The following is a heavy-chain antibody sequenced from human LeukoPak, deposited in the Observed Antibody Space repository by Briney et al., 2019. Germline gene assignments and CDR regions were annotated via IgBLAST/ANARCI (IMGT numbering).Heavy chain of an antibody. D-gene: IGHD3-3*01. J-gene: IGHJ3*01. V-gene: IGHV3-43D*03. CDR2: ISWDGVP. CDR1: GFTFDDYA. CDR3: VKSLWTYYTSVSCYAFDV. Sequence: PGGSLRLSCEASGFTFDDYAIHWVRQPPGKGLEWVSIISWDGVPFYADSVKGRLTISRDNNKNSVYLQMNSLKIEATDLFYFVKSLWTYYTSVSCYAFDVWGPGTMVTVSP.